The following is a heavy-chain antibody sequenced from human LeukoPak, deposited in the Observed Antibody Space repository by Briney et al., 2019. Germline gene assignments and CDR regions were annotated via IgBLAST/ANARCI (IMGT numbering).Heavy chain of an antibody. V-gene: IGHV4-38-2*02. D-gene: IGHD2-8*01. Sequence: SETLSLTCTVSSYSISSGYYWGWIRQPPGKGLEWIGNIYNSGNTYYKPSLKSRVTISVDTSKNQFSLKLSSVTAADTAVYYCARVTSRLGVCDYWGQGTLVTVSS. CDR2: IYNSGNT. CDR1: SYSISSGYY. CDR3: ARVTSRLGVCDY. J-gene: IGHJ4*02.